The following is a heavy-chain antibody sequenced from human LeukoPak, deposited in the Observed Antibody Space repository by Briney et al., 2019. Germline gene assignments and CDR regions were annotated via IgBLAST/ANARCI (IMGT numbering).Heavy chain of an antibody. V-gene: IGHV1-69*13. Sequence: SVKVPCKASGGTFSSYAISWVRQAPGQGLEWMGGIIPIFGTANYAQKFQGRVTITADESTSTAYMELSSLRSEDTAVYYCARDLSREWLLRNWGQGTLVTVSS. CDR3: ARDLSREWLLRN. D-gene: IGHD3-3*01. CDR2: IIPIFGTA. CDR1: GGTFSSYA. J-gene: IGHJ4*02.